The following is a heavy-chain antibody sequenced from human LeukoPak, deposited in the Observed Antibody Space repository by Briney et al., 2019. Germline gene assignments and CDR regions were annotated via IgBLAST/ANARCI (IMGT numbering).Heavy chain of an antibody. CDR2: IYYSGST. D-gene: IGHD3-22*01. CDR3: ARLYDSSGHPRSYFDY. CDR1: GDSISRTHYS. J-gene: IGHJ4*02. Sequence: SETLSLTCTASGDSISRTHYSWGWIRQPPGKGLEWIGSIYYSGSTYYNPSLKSRVTISVDTSKNQFSLKLSSVTAADTAVYYCARLYDSSGHPRSYFDYWGQGTLVTVSS. V-gene: IGHV4-39*01.